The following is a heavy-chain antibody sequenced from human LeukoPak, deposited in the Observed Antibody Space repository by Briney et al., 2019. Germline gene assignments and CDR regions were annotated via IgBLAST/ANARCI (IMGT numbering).Heavy chain of an antibody. CDR1: GYTFIGYY. CDR2: IDPYSGGT. CDR3: ARDGVAGSSDAFDI. V-gene: IGHV1-2*02. J-gene: IGHJ3*02. Sequence: GASVKVSCKASGYTFIGYYMHWVRQAPGQGPEWMGWIDPYSGGTHFAQRFQGRVSMTLDTSISTAYMELTRLTSDDTAAYYCARDGVAGSSDAFDIWGQGTMVTVSA. D-gene: IGHD6-19*01.